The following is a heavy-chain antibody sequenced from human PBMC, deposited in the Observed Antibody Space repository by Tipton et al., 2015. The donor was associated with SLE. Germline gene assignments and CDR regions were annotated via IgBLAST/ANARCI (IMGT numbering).Heavy chain of an antibody. D-gene: IGHD1-14*01. CDR2: IYYSGRT. CDR1: GASISSGDYF. Sequence: TLSLTCTVSGASISSGDYFWSWIRQPPGKGLEWLGYIYYSGRTYYNPSLKSRLIISLDTSKNQFSLKLSSVTAADTAVYYCARDPPQAGFDYWGQGTLVTVSS. V-gene: IGHV4-30-4*08. CDR3: ARDPPQAGFDY. J-gene: IGHJ4*02.